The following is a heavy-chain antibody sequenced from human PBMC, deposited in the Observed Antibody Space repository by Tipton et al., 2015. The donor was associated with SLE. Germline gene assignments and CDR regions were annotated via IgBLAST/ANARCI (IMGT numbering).Heavy chain of an antibody. J-gene: IGHJ6*03. Sequence: TLSLTCSVSGGSISSDRDSWNWIRQPPGKGLEWIGYIYYSGGTNYNPSLKSRVTMSVDASKNQFSLKLSSVTAADTAVYYCARSGNYPYYYYYMDVWGKGTTVTVSS. D-gene: IGHD1-26*01. CDR1: GGSISSDRDS. CDR3: ARSGNYPYYYYYMDV. V-gene: IGHV4-61*01. CDR2: IYYSGGT.